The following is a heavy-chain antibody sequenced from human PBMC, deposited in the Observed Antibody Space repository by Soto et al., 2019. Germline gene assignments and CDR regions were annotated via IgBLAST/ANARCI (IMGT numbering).Heavy chain of an antibody. CDR1: GFTFSSYA. Sequence: GGSLRLSCAASGFTFSSYAMSWVRQAPGKGLEWVSAISGSGGSTYYADSVKGRFTISRDNSKNTLYLQMNSLRAEDTAVYYCAKTDYGVPSSPGDAFDIWGQGTMVTVSS. CDR3: AKTDYGVPSSPGDAFDI. J-gene: IGHJ3*02. CDR2: ISGSGGST. V-gene: IGHV3-23*01. D-gene: IGHD4-17*01.